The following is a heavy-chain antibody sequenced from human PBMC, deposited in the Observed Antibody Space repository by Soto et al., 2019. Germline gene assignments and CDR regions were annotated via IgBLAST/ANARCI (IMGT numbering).Heavy chain of an antibody. Sequence: QLQLQESGPGLVKPSETLSVTCTVSGGSISSSSSYWGWIRQPPGKGLEGIGTIYSGSTYYNPSLKSRVTISVDTSKNQFSLKLSSVAAADTAIYFCATTRGIAVGGSFDYWGQGTLVTVSS. CDR1: GGSISSSSSY. V-gene: IGHV4-39*01. J-gene: IGHJ4*02. CDR3: ATTRGIAVGGSFDY. D-gene: IGHD6-13*01. CDR2: IYSGST.